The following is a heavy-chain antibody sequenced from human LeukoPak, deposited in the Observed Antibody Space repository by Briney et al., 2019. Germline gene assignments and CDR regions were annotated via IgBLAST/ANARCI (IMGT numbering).Heavy chain of an antibody. CDR3: ASSVGAEYFQH. CDR2: IDPSDSYT. J-gene: IGHJ1*01. Sequence: PGESLKISCKGSGYSFTSYWISWVRQMPGKGLEWMGRIDPSDSYTNYSPSFQGHVTISADKSITTAYLQWRSLKASDTAMFYCASSVGAEYFQHWGQVTLVAVSS. CDR1: GYSFTSYW. V-gene: IGHV5-10-1*01.